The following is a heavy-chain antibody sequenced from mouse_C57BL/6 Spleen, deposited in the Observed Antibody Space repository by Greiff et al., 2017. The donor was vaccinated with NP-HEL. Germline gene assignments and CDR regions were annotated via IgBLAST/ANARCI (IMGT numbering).Heavy chain of an antibody. J-gene: IGHJ3*01. D-gene: IGHD2-4*01. Sequence: QVQLQQSGAELARPGASVKMSCKASGYTFTSYTMHWVKQRPGQGLEWIGYINPSSGYTKYNQKFKDKATLTADKSSSTAYMQLSSLTSEDSAVYYCARSDDYDGFAYWGKGTLVTVSA. CDR2: INPSSGYT. CDR3: ARSDDYDGFAY. V-gene: IGHV1-4*01. CDR1: GYTFTSYT.